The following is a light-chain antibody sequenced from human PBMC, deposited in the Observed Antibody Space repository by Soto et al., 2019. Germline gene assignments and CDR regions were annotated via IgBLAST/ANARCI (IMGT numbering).Light chain of an antibody. V-gene: IGLV1-44*01. Sequence: QSVLTQPPSASGTPGQRVTISCSGSSPNIAPNTVNWYQHLPGAAPQLLIFANDRRPSGVPDRFSGSRSGTSASLAISGLQSEDEADYYCAAWDDSLNGYVFGTGTKVTVL. CDR1: SPNIAPNT. CDR2: AND. CDR3: AAWDDSLNGYV. J-gene: IGLJ1*01.